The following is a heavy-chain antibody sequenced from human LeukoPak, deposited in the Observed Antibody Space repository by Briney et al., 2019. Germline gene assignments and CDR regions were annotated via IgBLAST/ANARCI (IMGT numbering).Heavy chain of an antibody. CDR1: GFTFSSYW. CDR3: ARAPNNAWHNFDC. CDR2: ISPAENKN. J-gene: IGHJ4*02. Sequence: GGSLRLSCAASGFTFSSYWMSWVRQAPGKGLEWLAVISPAENKNNHADSAKGRFTISRDNSKDTLYLQMNSLRPEDTAVYYCARAPNNAWHNFDCWGQGTLVTVSS. V-gene: IGHV3-30*03. D-gene: IGHD1/OR15-1a*01.